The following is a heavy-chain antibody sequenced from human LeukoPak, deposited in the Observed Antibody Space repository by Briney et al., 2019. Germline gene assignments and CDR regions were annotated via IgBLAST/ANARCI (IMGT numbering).Heavy chain of an antibody. J-gene: IGHJ4*02. CDR3: ARHWGGTYYYDSSGYLPFGFFDY. V-gene: IGHV4-34*01. D-gene: IGHD3-22*01. Sequence: SETLSLTCAVYGGSFSGYYWSWIRQPPGKGLEWIGEINHSGSTNYNPSLKSRVTISVDTSKNQFSLKLSSVTAADTAVYYCARHWGGTYYYDSSGYLPFGFFDYWGQGTLVTVSS. CDR1: GGSFSGYY. CDR2: INHSGST.